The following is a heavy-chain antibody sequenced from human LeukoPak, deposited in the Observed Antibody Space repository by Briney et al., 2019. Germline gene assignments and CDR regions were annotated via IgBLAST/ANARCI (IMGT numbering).Heavy chain of an antibody. CDR1: GFTFSSYG. D-gene: IGHD5-18*01. Sequence: GGSLRLSCAASGFTFSSYGMHWVRQAPGKGLEWVAVISYDGSNKYYADSVKGRFTISRDNSKNTLYLQMSSLRAEDTAVYYCARVAGGYSYGLDYWGQGTLVTVSS. J-gene: IGHJ4*02. CDR3: ARVAGGYSYGLDY. V-gene: IGHV3-30*03. CDR2: ISYDGSNK.